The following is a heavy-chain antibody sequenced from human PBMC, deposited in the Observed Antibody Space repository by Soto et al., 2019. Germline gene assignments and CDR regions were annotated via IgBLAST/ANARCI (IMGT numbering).Heavy chain of an antibody. V-gene: IGHV2-5*02. CDR3: AHKGPEDWPLDY. D-gene: IGHD3-9*01. CDR2: IYWDDSK. J-gene: IGHJ4*02. Sequence: FGPTLVNPTQTLTLTCTFSGFSLSTTGVVVGWIRQPPGQAPEWLALIYWDDSKHYSPSLRSRLTITKDTSKNQVVLTMTNMDPMDTGTYYCAHKGPEDWPLDYWGLGTLVTVSS. CDR1: GFSLSTTGVV.